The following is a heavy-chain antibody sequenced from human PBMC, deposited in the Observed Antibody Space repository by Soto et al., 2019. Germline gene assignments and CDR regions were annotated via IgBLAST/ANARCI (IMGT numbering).Heavy chain of an antibody. CDR2: IYWDDDK. J-gene: IGHJ4*02. Sequence: SGPTLVNPTQTLTLTCTFSGFSLSTSGVGVGWIRQPPGKALEWLALIYWDDDKRYSPSLKSRLTITKDTSKNQVVLTMTNMNPVDTATYYCAHRRRYYDSSGYYSCFDHWGQGTLVTVSS. CDR3: AHRRRYYDSSGYYSCFDH. D-gene: IGHD3-22*01. CDR1: GFSLSTSGVG. V-gene: IGHV2-5*02.